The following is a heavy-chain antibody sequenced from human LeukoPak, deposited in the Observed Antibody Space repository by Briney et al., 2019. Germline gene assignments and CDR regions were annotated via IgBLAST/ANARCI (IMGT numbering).Heavy chain of an antibody. J-gene: IGHJ4*02. D-gene: IGHD3-16*01. Sequence: PGGSLRLSCDASGFSISDYYMSWIRQSPGKGLEWMSYITSGGASTNYADSVKGRFTIPRDKAKNSVALQLNSLRAEDTAVYYCTRQRRGTYYAFDSWRQGTLVSVSS. CDR3: TRQRRGTYYAFDS. CDR1: GFSISDYY. CDR2: ITSGGAST. V-gene: IGHV3-11*01.